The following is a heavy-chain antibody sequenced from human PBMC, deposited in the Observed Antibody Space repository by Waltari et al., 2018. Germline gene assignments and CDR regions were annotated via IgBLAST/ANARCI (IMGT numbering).Heavy chain of an antibody. J-gene: IGHJ6*03. V-gene: IGHV4-59*01. CDR1: GGXXXXXY. CDR2: IYYSGSX. CDR3: ARGREXXXXXYYMDV. Sequence: QVQLXESGPGLXXPSETLSLTCTVSGGXXXXXYXSWIRQPPXKGLEWIGYIYYSGSXXYNPSLKSRVTISVDTXKNQFSLKLSSVXXXXTAVYYXARGREXXXXXYYMDVWGKGT.